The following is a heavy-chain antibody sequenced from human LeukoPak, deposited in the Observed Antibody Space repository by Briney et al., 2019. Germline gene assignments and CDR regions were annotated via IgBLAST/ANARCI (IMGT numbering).Heavy chain of an antibody. CDR3: ASDTHYSSSWGGEAYDAFDI. CDR2: IYYSGST. D-gene: IGHD6-13*01. Sequence: SSETLSLTCTVSGGSISSSSYYWGWIRQPPGKGLEWIGSIYYSGSTYYNPSLKSRVTISVDTSKNQFSLKLSSVTAADTAVYYCASDTHYSSSWGGEAYDAFDIWGQGTMVTVSS. J-gene: IGHJ3*02. CDR1: GGSISSSSYY. V-gene: IGHV4-39*07.